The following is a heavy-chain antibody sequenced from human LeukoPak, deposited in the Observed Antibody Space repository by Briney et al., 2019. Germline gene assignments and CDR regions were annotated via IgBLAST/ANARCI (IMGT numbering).Heavy chain of an antibody. CDR1: GNYW. CDR2: INSDGSWT. D-gene: IGHD3-22*01. V-gene: IGHV3-74*01. J-gene: IGHJ4*02. CDR3: ARRINYYDSSGYYYVRYFDS. Sequence: PGGSLRLSCAASGNYWMHWVRQVPGKGLVWVSHINSDGSWTSYADSVKGRFTISKDNAKNTLYLQMNSLGAEDTAVYYCARRINYYDSSGYYYVRYFDSWGQGTLVAVSS.